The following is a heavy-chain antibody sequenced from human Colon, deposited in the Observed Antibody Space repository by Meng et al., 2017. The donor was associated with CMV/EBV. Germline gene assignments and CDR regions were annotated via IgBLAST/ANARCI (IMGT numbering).Heavy chain of an antibody. CDR3: ARGGGYYFDY. V-gene: IGHV4-4*02. D-gene: IGHD1-26*01. J-gene: IGHJ4*02. Sequence: LTCAVSGGSLSSDHWWTCVRPPPGKGLEWIGEIFHPGSSNYNPSLKSRVAISLDKSRDQISLHVISVTAADTAVYYCARGGGYYFDYWGQGTLVTVSS. CDR2: IFHPGSS. CDR1: GGSLSSDHW.